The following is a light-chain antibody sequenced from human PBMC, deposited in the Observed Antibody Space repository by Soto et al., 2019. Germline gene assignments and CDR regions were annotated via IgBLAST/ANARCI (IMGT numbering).Light chain of an antibody. CDR3: PQYNSSSWT. CDR2: DAS. V-gene: IGKV1-5*01. J-gene: IGKJ1*01. Sequence: IKLTQSPPTLSASVGDRVTITCRASQSISGWLAWYQQKPGKAPKLLIYDASSLESGVPSRFSGSGAGTACTRTITSLQPDDVATYYCPQYNSSSWTFGQGTKVDIK. CDR1: QSISGW.